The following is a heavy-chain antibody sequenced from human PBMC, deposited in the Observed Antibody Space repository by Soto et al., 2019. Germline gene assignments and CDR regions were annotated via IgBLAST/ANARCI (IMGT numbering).Heavy chain of an antibody. Sequence: QVQLQESGPRLAKPSETLSLTCSVSGASVTDYYWTWIRLTPKRGLQWIGFIHYNGRTDSSPSLKSRVTISLDTSKNHVSLILNSVNVADSAIYYCAGGHFDSRGYSNALDCWGQGTLVTVSS. CDR3: AGGHFDSRGYSNALDC. J-gene: IGHJ4*02. D-gene: IGHD3-22*01. CDR1: GASVTDYY. CDR2: IHYNGRT. V-gene: IGHV4-59*02.